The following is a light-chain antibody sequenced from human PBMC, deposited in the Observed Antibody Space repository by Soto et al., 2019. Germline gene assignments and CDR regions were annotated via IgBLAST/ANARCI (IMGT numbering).Light chain of an antibody. CDR2: KAS. Sequence: DIQMAQSPSTLSASVGDRVTITCRASQSISSWLAWYQQKPGXDPXXLIYKASSLESGVPSRFSGSGSGTEFTLTISSLQPDDFATYYCQQYNSYWTFGQGTKVDIK. CDR3: QQYNSYWT. V-gene: IGKV1-5*03. J-gene: IGKJ1*01. CDR1: QSISSW.